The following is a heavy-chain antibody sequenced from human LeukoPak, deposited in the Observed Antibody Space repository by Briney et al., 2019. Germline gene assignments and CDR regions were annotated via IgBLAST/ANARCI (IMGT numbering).Heavy chain of an antibody. CDR1: GGSFSGYY. D-gene: IGHD6-13*01. J-gene: IGHJ5*02. Sequence: PSETLSLTCAVYGGSFSGYYWSWIRQPPGKGLEWIGEINHSGSTNYNPSLKSRVTISVDTSKNQFSLKLSSVTAADTAVYYCAGEEGHIAAAASSDWFDPWGQGTLVTVSS. CDR3: AGEEGHIAAAASSDWFDP. CDR2: INHSGST. V-gene: IGHV4-34*01.